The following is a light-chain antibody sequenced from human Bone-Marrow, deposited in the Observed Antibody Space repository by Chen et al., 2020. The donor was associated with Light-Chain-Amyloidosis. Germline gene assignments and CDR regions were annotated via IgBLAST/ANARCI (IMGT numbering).Light chain of an antibody. CDR3: QSADSSGTYEVI. J-gene: IGLJ2*01. Sequence: SYELTQPPSVSVSPGQTARITCSGDDLPTKYAYWYQQKPGQAPVLVIHRDTEKPSGISVRFSGSSSGPTTTLTISVVQAKHEAYYHCQSADSSGTYEVIFGGGTKLTVL. CDR2: RDT. V-gene: IGLV3-25*03. CDR1: DLPTKY.